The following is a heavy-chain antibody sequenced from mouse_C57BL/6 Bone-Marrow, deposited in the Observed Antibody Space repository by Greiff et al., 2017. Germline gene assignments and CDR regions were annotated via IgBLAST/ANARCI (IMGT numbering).Heavy chain of an antibody. D-gene: IGHD2-10*01. V-gene: IGHV1-50*01. CDR2: IDPSDSYT. CDR1: GSTFTSYW. J-gene: IGHJ4*01. CDR3: ARSYYGNYDAMDY. Sequence: QVQLQQPGAELVKPGASVKLSCKASGSTFTSYWMQWVKQRPGQGLEWIGEIDPSDSYTNYNQKFKGKATLTVDTSSSTAYMQLSSLTSEDSAVYYCARSYYGNYDAMDYWGQGTSVTVSS.